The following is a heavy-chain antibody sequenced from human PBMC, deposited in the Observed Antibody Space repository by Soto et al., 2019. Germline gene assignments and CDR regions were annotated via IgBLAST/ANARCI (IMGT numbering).Heavy chain of an antibody. Sequence: ASVKVSCKASGGTFSSYTISWVRQAPGQGLEWMGRIIPILGIANYAQKFQGRVTITADKSTSTAYMELSSLRSEDTAVYYCASGHPIVATVFYWGQGTLVTVSS. V-gene: IGHV1-69*02. D-gene: IGHD5-12*01. CDR1: GGTFSSYT. CDR3: ASGHPIVATVFY. J-gene: IGHJ4*02. CDR2: IIPILGIA.